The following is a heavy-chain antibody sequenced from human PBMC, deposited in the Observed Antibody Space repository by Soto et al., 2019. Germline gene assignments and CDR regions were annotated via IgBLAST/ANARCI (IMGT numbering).Heavy chain of an antibody. J-gene: IGHJ4*02. CDR3: ARDLDGSGSYYTDY. CDR2: ISAYNGNT. V-gene: IGHV1-18*01. D-gene: IGHD3-10*01. CDR1: GYMFVTYG. Sequence: VQLVQSGAEVKKPAASVQVSCKASGYMFVTYGINWVRQAPGQGLEWMGWISAYNGNTKYAQNLQGRVTMTTDASTSTAYMEMRSLRSDDTAVYYCARDLDGSGSYYTDYWGPGTLVTVSS.